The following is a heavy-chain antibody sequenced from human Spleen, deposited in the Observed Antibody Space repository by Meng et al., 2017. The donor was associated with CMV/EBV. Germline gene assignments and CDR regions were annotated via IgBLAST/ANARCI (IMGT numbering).Heavy chain of an antibody. CDR2: ISGSGDGT. D-gene: IGHD2-8*01. Sequence: GGSLKISCAASGFTFSDYVMNWVRQAPGKGLEWVSTISGSGDGTYYADSVKGRFIISRDNAKNSLYLQMSSLRAEDTAVYYCARAQVYYFDSWGQGTLVTVSS. CDR3: ARAQVYYFDS. J-gene: IGHJ4*02. V-gene: IGHV3-23*01. CDR1: GFTFSDYV.